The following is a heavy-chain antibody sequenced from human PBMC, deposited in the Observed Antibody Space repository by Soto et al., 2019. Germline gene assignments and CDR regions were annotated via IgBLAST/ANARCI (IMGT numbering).Heavy chain of an antibody. CDR1: GGSFSGYY. V-gene: IGHV4-34*01. CDR3: ARLPANYYYYGMDV. CDR2: SNHSGST. D-gene: IGHD2-2*01. Sequence: QVQLQQWGAGLLKPSETLSLTCAVYGGSFSGYYWSWIRQPPGKGLEWIGESNHSGSTNYNPSLKSRVTISVDTSKNQFSLKLSSVTAADTAVYYCARLPANYYYYGMDVWGQGTTVTVSS. J-gene: IGHJ6*02.